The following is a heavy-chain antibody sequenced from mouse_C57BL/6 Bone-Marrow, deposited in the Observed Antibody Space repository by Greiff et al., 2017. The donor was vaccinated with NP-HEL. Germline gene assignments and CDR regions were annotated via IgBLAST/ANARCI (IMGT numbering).Heavy chain of an antibody. CDR2: IHPNSGST. V-gene: IGHV1-64*01. Sequence: QVQLQQPGAELVKPGASVKLSCKASGYTFTSYWMHWVKQRPGQGLEWIGMIHPNSGSTNYNEKFKSKATLTVDKSSSTAYMQLSSLTSEDSAVYYCARFRDDGYYGGAFFAYWGQGTLVTVSA. CDR3: ARFRDDGYYGGAFFAY. CDR1: GYTFTSYW. D-gene: IGHD2-3*01. J-gene: IGHJ3*01.